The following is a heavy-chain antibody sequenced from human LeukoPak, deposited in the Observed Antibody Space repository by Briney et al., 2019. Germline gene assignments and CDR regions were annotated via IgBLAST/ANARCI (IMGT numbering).Heavy chain of an antibody. V-gene: IGHV3-7*05. CDR3: ARISVHYGDLFDC. J-gene: IGHJ4*02. CDR2: IKHDESEE. CDR1: GFPFDTYW. D-gene: IGHD4-17*01. Sequence: GGSLRLSCAASGFPFDTYWMSWVRQAPGKGLEWVANIKHDESEESYVDSVKGRFTISRDNAQESLYLQMKSLRAEDTAVYYCARISVHYGDLFDCWGQGTLVTVSS.